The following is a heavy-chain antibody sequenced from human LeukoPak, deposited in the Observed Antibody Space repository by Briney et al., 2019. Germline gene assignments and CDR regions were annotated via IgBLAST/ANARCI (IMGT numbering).Heavy chain of an antibody. CDR1: GFTFSTYG. Sequence: GGSLRLSCAASGFTFSTYGMNWVRQAPGKGLEWVSSVSGATGNSYYVGSVKGRFTISRDDSKNTLYLQMNSLRAEDTAVYYCAKDHQCYDRSGYYPIDYGDQGTLVIVSA. CDR3: AKDHQCYDRSGYYPIDY. D-gene: IGHD3-22*01. CDR2: VSGATGNS. J-gene: IGHJ4*02. V-gene: IGHV3-23*01.